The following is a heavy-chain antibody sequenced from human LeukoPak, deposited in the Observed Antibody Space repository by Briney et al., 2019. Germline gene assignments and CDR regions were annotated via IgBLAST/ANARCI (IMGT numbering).Heavy chain of an antibody. Sequence: SQTLSLTCSVSGGSISSGGNNWNWIRQPAGKGLEWIGRVYTSRITNYNPSLKSRVTISVDTSKNQFSLKLSSVTAADTAVYYCSSTDSDSRYDGDYFASWGQGTLVTVSS. CDR1: GGSISSGGNN. CDR2: VYTSRIT. J-gene: IGHJ4*02. V-gene: IGHV4-61*02. D-gene: IGHD4-11*01. CDR3: SSTDSDSRYDGDYFAS.